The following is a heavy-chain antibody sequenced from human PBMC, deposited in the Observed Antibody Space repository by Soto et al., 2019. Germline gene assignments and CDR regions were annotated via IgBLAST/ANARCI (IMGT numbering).Heavy chain of an antibody. D-gene: IGHD3-22*01. V-gene: IGHV3-30-3*01. CDR1: GFTFSSYA. J-gene: IGHJ4*02. CDR2: ISYDGSNK. CDR3: ARDFWNDSSGYYPNRGLDY. Sequence: GGSLRLSCAASGFTFSSYAMHWVRQAPGKGLEWVAVISYDGSNKYYADSVKGRFTSSRDNSKNTLYLQMNSLRAEDTAVYYCARDFWNDSSGYYPNRGLDYWGQGTLVTVSS.